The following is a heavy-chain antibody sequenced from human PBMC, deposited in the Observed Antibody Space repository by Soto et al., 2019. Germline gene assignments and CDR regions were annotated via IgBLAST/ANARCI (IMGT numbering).Heavy chain of an antibody. J-gene: IGHJ3*02. CDR2: INPSGETS. CDR1: GDTFMNFY. D-gene: IGHD6-19*01. CDR3: ARASVRSQWLVAFDI. Sequence: QVQVVQSGAEVKKPGASVKISCKASGDTFMNFYLHWVRQAPGQGLEWMGVINPSGETSFYGQRFQGRVTMTRDTSTSTVYMELSSLRSEDTAVYYCARASVRSQWLVAFDIWGQGTMVTVSS. V-gene: IGHV1-46*01.